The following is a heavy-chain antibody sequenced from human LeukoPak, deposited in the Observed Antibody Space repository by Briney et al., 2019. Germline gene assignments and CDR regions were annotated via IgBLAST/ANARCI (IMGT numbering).Heavy chain of an antibody. V-gene: IGHV3-48*01. Sequence: QPGGSLRLSCAASGFPFSSYSMNWVRQAPGKGLEWVSYISSSSSTIYYADSVKGRFTISRDNAKNSLYLQMNSLRAEDTAVYYCARDQYCSSTSCYLGAFDIWGQGTMVTVSS. J-gene: IGHJ3*02. CDR3: ARDQYCSSTSCYLGAFDI. CDR1: GFPFSSYS. CDR2: ISSSSSTI. D-gene: IGHD2-2*01.